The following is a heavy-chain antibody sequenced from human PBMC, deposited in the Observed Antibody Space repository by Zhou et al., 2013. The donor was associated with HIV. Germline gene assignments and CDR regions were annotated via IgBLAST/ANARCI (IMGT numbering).Heavy chain of an antibody. V-gene: IGHV1-18*01. CDR1: GYTFTSYG. CDR3: VRDLLNIVMVPAVPFLDY. J-gene: IGHJ4*02. CDR2: ISTYNGNT. Sequence: QVQLVQSGAEVKKPGASVKVSCKASGYTFTSYGISWVRQAPGQGLEWMGWISTYNGNTNYARKLQGRVSMTTDTSTSTAYMEMRSLRSDDTAVYYCVRDLLNIVMVPAVPFLDYWGEGTLVTVS. D-gene: IGHD2-21*02.